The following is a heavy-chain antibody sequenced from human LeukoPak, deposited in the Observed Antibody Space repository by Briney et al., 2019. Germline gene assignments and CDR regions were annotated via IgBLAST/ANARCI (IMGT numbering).Heavy chain of an antibody. Sequence: PGGSLRLSCAASGFTVSSNSMSSVRQAPGKGLVWVSAIYTGGTTYYADSVKGRFTISRDNSKNTLYLQMNSLRAEDTAVYYCARDVAAPGGVYFDYWGQGTLVTVSS. D-gene: IGHD3-16*01. V-gene: IGHV3-66*01. J-gene: IGHJ4*02. CDR2: IYTGGTT. CDR3: ARDVAAPGGVYFDY. CDR1: GFTVSSNS.